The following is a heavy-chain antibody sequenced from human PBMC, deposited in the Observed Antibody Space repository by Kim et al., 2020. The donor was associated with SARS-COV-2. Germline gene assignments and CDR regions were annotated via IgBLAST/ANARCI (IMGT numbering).Heavy chain of an antibody. CDR1: GGSISNYY. J-gene: IGHJ4*02. CDR3: ARDKSGYMLLDY. CDR2: NYYSGSA. D-gene: IGHD5-12*01. V-gene: IGHV4-59*13. Sequence: SETLSLTCTVSGGSISNYYWSWIRQPPGKGLEWIGHNYYSGSANYNPSLKSRVTISVDMSKSQFSLTLTSVTSADTAVYYCARDKSGYMLLDYWGQGALVTVSS.